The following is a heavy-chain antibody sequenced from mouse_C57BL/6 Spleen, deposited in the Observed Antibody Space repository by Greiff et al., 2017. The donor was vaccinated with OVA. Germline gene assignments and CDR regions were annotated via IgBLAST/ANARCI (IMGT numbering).Heavy chain of an antibody. Sequence: VQLQQSGAELARPGASVKLSCKASGYTFTSYGISWVKQRTGQGLEWIGEIYPRSGNTYYNEKFKGKATLTADTSSSTAYMELRSLTSEDSAVYFCARTRFGYYYFDYWGQGTTLTVSS. CDR1: GYTFTSYG. CDR3: ARTRFGYYYFDY. V-gene: IGHV1-81*01. J-gene: IGHJ2*01. CDR2: IYPRSGNT. D-gene: IGHD2-3*01.